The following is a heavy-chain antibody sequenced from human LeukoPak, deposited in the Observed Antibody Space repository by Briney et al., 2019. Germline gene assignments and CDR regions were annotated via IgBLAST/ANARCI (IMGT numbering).Heavy chain of an antibody. D-gene: IGHD6-19*01. CDR3: ARVASGWPDYYYYYMDV. Sequence: GGSLRLSCEASGFTFSSYGMSWVRQAPGKGLEWVSVISGSGGRTDYADSVKGRFTISRDNAKNTLYLQMNSLRAEDTAVYYCARVASGWPDYYYYYMDVWGKGTTVTVSS. CDR2: ISGSGGRT. J-gene: IGHJ6*03. V-gene: IGHV3-23*01. CDR1: GFTFSSYG.